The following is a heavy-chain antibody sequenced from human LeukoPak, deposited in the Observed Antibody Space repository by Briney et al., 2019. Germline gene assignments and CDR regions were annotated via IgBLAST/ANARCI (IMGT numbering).Heavy chain of an antibody. CDR3: AKDSTTYGSGSYPY. V-gene: IGHV6-1*01. D-gene: IGHD3-10*01. CDR2: TYYRSKWYN. Sequence: SQSLSLTCAISGDSVCNNNAAWNWIRQSPSRGLEWLGRTYYRSKWYNDYAASVKSRITINPGTSKNQFSLQLNSVTPEDTALYYCAKDSTTYGSGSYPYWGQGTLVTVSS. J-gene: IGHJ4*02. CDR1: GDSVCNNNAA.